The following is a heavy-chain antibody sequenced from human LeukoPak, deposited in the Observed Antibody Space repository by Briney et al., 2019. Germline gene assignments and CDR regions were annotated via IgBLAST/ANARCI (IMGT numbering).Heavy chain of an antibody. Sequence: RTGGSLRLFCAASGFTLSSYSMHWVRQAPGEGREWVSSISSSSSYIYYAHSVKGHFTISRDNANNALYLQMNSLRGEDTAVYYCARDLGKYYYDSSGPAGYWGQGTLVTVSS. D-gene: IGHD3-22*01. CDR3: ARDLGKYYYDSSGPAGY. CDR1: GFTLSSYS. J-gene: IGHJ4*02. V-gene: IGHV3-21*01. CDR2: ISSSSSYI.